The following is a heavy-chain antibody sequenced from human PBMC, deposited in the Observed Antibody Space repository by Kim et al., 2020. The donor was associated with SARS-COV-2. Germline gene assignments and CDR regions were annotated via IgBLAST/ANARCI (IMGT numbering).Heavy chain of an antibody. Sequence: ASVKVSCKASGYTFTSYGISWVRQAPGQGLEWMGWISAYNGNTNYAQKLQGRVTMTTDTSTSTAYMELRSLRSDDTAVYYCARGDTSAFGGKAPSWYFDLWGRGTLVTVSS. D-gene: IGHD2-15*01. J-gene: IGHJ2*01. CDR3: ARGDTSAFGGKAPSWYFDL. CDR2: ISAYNGNT. CDR1: GYTFTSYG. V-gene: IGHV1-18*01.